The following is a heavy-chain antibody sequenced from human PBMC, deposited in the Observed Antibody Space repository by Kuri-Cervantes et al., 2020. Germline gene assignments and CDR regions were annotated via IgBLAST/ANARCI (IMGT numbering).Heavy chain of an antibody. V-gene: IGHV1-69*06. CDR3: ARALGLVLRYFDWLTGRGNWFDP. CDR2: IIPIFGTA. J-gene: IGHJ5*02. D-gene: IGHD3-9*01. Sequence: SVKVSCKASGGTFSSYAISWVRQAPGQGLEWMGGIIPIFGTANYAQKFQGRVTITADKSTSTAYMELSSLRSEDTAVYYCARALGLVLRYFDWLTGRGNWFDPWGQGTLVTVSS. CDR1: GGTFSSYA.